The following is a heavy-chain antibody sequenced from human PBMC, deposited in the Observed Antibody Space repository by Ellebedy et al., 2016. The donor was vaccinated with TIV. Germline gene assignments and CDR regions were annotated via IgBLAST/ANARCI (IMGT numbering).Heavy chain of an antibody. D-gene: IGHD1-1*01. CDR1: GGSVSRYF. CDR2: IFTSGSS. V-gene: IGHV4-4*07. CDR3: ARVHCSITTCDYYYMDV. J-gene: IGHJ6*03. Sequence: SETLSLXXTVSGGSVSRYFWSWIRQPAGKGLEWIGRIFTSGSSNYNPSLMSRITMSVVTSKNQISLRLNSVTAADTAVYYCARVHCSITTCDYYYMDVWGKGTTVTVSS.